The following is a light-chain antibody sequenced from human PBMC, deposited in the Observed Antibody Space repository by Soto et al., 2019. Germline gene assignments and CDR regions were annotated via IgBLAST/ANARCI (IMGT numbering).Light chain of an antibody. CDR3: QQRSEWPLT. Sequence: TQSPSTLSAVVGDRVTITCRASESVSSSVAWYQQKPGKAPKLLIYDASNRATGIPARFSGSGSGTDFTLTISSLEPEDFAVYYCQQRSEWPLTFGGGTKVEIK. CDR1: ESVSSS. J-gene: IGKJ4*01. CDR2: DAS. V-gene: IGKV3-11*01.